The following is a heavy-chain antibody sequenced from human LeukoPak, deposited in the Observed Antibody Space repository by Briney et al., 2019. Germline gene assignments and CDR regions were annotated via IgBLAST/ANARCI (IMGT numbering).Heavy chain of an antibody. J-gene: IGHJ4*02. CDR3: AAQGGGSYYSVDY. D-gene: IGHD3-10*01. V-gene: IGHV4-30-2*01. Sequence: PSETLSLTCAVSGGSISSGGYSWSWIRQPPGKGLEWIGYICHSGSTYYNPSLKSRVTISVDRSKNQFSLKLSSVTAADTAVYYCAAQGGGSYYSVDYWGQGTLVTVSS. CDR2: ICHSGST. CDR1: GGSISSGGYS.